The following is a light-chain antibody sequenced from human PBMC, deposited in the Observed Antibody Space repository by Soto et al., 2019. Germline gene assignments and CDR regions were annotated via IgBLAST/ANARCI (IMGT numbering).Light chain of an antibody. V-gene: IGLV1-47*02. Sequence: QSVLTQPPSASGTPGQRVTISCSGSRTNIGSNYVYWYQQLSGTAPNLLIYTNAQRPSWVPDRFSGSKSGTSASLAISGLRSADEADYYCASWDDSLSAQVFGAGTKVTVL. J-gene: IGLJ3*02. CDR3: ASWDDSLSAQV. CDR1: RTNIGSNY. CDR2: TNA.